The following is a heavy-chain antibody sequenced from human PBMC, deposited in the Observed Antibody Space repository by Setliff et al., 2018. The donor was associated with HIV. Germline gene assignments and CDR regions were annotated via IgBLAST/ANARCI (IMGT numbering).Heavy chain of an antibody. D-gene: IGHD6-13*01. CDR1: GYTFTNYF. CDR2: IDPSGGST. CDR3: ASSWSRVPYYGMDV. Sequence: ASVKVSCKASGYTFTNYFMHWVRQAPGQGLEWMGIIDPSGGSTSYSQKFQDRVTMTRNTSISTAYMELSSLRSEDTAVYYCASSWSRVPYYGMDVWGQGTTVTVSS. J-gene: IGHJ6*02. V-gene: IGHV1-46*01.